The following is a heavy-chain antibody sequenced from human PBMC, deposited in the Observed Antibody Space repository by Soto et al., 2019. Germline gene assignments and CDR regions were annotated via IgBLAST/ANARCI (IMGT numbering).Heavy chain of an antibody. Sequence: SSETLSLTCTVSGGSISPYYWSWIRQPPERGLEWIGYIYYGGNTKYNPSLKSRVTISVDTSKTQVSLNLNSVTAADTAVYYCARIFFFLLQGVIRSDFDFWGPGTLVTVSS. J-gene: IGHJ4*01. CDR1: GGSISPYY. CDR2: IYYGGNT. CDR3: ARIFFFLLQGVIRSDFDF. V-gene: IGHV4-59*01. D-gene: IGHD3-10*01.